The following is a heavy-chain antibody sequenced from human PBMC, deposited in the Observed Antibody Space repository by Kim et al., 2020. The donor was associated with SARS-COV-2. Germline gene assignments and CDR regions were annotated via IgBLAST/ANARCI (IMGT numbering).Heavy chain of an antibody. D-gene: IGHD1-1*01. Sequence: GGSLRLSCAGSEFVFSDYGIHWVRQRPGEGLEWVAVVSYDGKETHYADSVKGRFTISRDNSKNTLFLQMNNLRVDDTGVYYCAKDTTYRYYAYYGMNVWGQGTTVTVSS. CDR3: AKDTTYRYYAYYGMNV. V-gene: IGHV3-30*18. CDR1: EFVFSDYG. J-gene: IGHJ6*02. CDR2: VSYDGKET.